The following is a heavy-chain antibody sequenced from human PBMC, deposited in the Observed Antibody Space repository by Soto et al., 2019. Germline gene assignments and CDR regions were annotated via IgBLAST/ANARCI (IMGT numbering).Heavy chain of an antibody. D-gene: IGHD6-6*01. CDR1: GYTFTGYY. J-gene: IGHJ6*02. CDR3: ASYSSSSYYYYGMDV. CDR2: INPNSGGT. Sequence: ASVKVSCKASGYTFTGYYMHWVRQAPGQGLEWMGWINPNSGGTNYAQKFQGWVTMTRDTSISTAYMELSRLRSDDTAVYYCASYSSSSYYYYGMDVWGQGTTVTVSS. V-gene: IGHV1-2*04.